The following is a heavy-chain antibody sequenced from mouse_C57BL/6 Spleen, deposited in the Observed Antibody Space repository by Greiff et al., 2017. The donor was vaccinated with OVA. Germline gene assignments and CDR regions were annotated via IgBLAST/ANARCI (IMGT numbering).Heavy chain of an antibody. J-gene: IGHJ4*01. CDR1: GFTFSAYG. D-gene: IGHD1-1*01. CDR3: ARGTTGYAMDY. CDR2: ISSGSSTI. Sequence: EVHLVESGGGLVKPGGSLKLSCAASGFTFSAYGMHWVRQAPEKGLEWVAYISSGSSTIYYADTVKGRFTISRDNAKNTLFLQMTSLRTEDTAMYYCARGTTGYAMDYWGQGTSVTVSS. V-gene: IGHV5-17*01.